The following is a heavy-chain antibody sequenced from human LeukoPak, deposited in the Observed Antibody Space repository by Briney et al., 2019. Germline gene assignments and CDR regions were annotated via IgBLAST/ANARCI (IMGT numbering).Heavy chain of an antibody. D-gene: IGHD3-10*01. J-gene: IGHJ4*02. CDR2: INHSGST. CDR3: ARGCMVRGVTPVDY. CDR1: GGSFSGYY. Sequence: SETLSLTCAVYGGSFSGYYWSWIRQPPGKGLEWSGEINHSGSTNYNPSLKSRVTISVDTSKNQFSLKLSSVTAADTAVYYCARGCMVRGVTPVDYWGQGTLVTVSS. V-gene: IGHV4-34*01.